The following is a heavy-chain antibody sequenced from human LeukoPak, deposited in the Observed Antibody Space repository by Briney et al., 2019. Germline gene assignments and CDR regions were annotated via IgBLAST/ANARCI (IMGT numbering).Heavy chain of an antibody. CDR2: ISSSSCYI. CDR1: GFTFSSYS. CDR3: AREELRYFDWSPAFDI. D-gene: IGHD3-9*01. Sequence: GGSLRLSCAASGFTFSSYSMNWVRQAPGKGLEWVSSISSSSCYIYYADSVKGRFTISRDNAKNSLYLQMNSLRAEDTAVYYCAREELRYFDWSPAFDIWGQGTMVTVSS. J-gene: IGHJ3*02. V-gene: IGHV3-21*01.